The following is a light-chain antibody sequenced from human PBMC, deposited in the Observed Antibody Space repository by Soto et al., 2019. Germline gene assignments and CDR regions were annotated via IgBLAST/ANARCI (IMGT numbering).Light chain of an antibody. J-gene: IGLJ2*01. CDR1: NSDVGSYNL. Sequence: QPVLTQPASLSGSPGQSITIFCTGTNSDVGSYNLVSWYQQHPGKAPKLMIYEGSKRPSGVSNRFSGSKSGNTASLTISGLQAEDEADYYCCSYAGSSTFVIFGGGTKVTVL. CDR2: EGS. CDR3: CSYAGSSTFVI. V-gene: IGLV2-23*03.